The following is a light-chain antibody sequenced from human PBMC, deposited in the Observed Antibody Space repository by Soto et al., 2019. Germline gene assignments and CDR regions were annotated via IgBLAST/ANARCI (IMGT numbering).Light chain of an antibody. J-gene: IGLJ1*01. Sequence: QSALTQPPSASGSPGQSVTISCTGTSSDIGGYNFVSWYQQHPGKAPKLMIFEVDKRPSGVPDRFSGSKSGNTASLTVSGLQAEDEADYYCSSFAGSSRYVFGSGTKLTVL. CDR3: SSFAGSSRYV. CDR2: EVD. V-gene: IGLV2-8*01. CDR1: SSDIGGYNF.